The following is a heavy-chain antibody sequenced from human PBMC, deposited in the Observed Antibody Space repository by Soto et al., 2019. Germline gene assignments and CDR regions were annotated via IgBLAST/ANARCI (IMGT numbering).Heavy chain of an antibody. D-gene: IGHD3-10*01. CDR3: ARQGGEYNTMSDY. Sequence: DSLTISCKGSGYTFSKYWIGLVRQTPGKGLEWMGMIYPGDSDARYSPSFEGQVTFSVDKSINTAYSQWNSLKASDTAMYYCARQGGEYNTMSDYWGQGTLVTVSS. CDR2: IYPGDSDA. CDR1: GYTFSKYW. J-gene: IGHJ4*02. V-gene: IGHV5-51*01.